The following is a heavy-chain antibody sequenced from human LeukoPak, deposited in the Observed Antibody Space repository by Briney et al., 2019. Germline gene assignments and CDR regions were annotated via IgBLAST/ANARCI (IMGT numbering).Heavy chain of an antibody. V-gene: IGHV4-34*01. CDR3: ARTRDSGWYGPFGY. J-gene: IGHJ4*02. Sequence: PSQTLSLTCAVYGGSFSGYYWSWIRQPPGKGLEWIGEINHSGSTNYNPSLKSRVTISVDTSKNQFSLKLSSVTAADTAVYYCARTRDSGWYGPFGYWGQGTLVTVSS. D-gene: IGHD6-19*01. CDR2: INHSGST. CDR1: GGSFSGYY.